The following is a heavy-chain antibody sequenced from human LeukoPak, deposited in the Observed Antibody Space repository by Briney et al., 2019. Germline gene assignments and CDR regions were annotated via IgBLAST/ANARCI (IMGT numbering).Heavy chain of an antibody. Sequence: SETLSLTCAVYGGSFSGYYWTWIRQPPGKGLEWIGEINLSGGAYYNPSLKSRVTISIDTSKNQFSLKMRSVTAADTAVYYCASGVGYLFPTNWGQGTLFTVSS. V-gene: IGHV4-34*01. CDR2: INLSGGA. CDR1: GGSFSGYY. D-gene: IGHD5-18*01. J-gene: IGHJ4*02. CDR3: ASGVGYLFPTN.